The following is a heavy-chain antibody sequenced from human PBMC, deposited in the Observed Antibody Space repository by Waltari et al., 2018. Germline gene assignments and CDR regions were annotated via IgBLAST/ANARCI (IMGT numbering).Heavy chain of an antibody. V-gene: IGHV4-34*01. J-gene: IGHJ5*02. CDR3: TRGGNYDFWSHRPFVDP. CDR1: GVSLRDYY. D-gene: IGHD3-3*01. CDR2: IRHPGST. Sequence: QVQLQQWGAGLLKPSETLSLTCAVYGVSLRDYYWGWVRQSPGKGLEWIGQIRHPGSTNYNPALKSRVIISVHTSQNQFSLQLSSVTAADTALYFCTRGGNYDFWSHRPFVDPWGQGTLVSVSS.